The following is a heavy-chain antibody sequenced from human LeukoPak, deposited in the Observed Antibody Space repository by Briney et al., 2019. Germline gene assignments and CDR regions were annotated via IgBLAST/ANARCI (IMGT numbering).Heavy chain of an antibody. CDR2: MNPNSGNT. CDR3: ARSYSSSWYRVLDY. J-gene: IGHJ4*02. Sequence: GASVKVSCKASGYTFTSYDINWVRQATGQGLEWMGWMNPNSGNTGYAQKFQGRVTITRNTSISTAYMELSSLRSEDTAVYYCARSYSSSWYRVLDYWGPGTLVTVSS. D-gene: IGHD6-13*01. V-gene: IGHV1-8*03. CDR1: GYTFTSYD.